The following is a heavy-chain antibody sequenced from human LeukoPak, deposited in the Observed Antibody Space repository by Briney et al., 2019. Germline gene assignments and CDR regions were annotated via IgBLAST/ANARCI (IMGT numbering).Heavy chain of an antibody. V-gene: IGHV1-2*02. Sequence: ASVKVSCKASGYTFTGYYMHWVRQAPGQGLEWMGWINPNSGGTNYAQKFQGRVTMTRDTSISTAYMELSRLRSDDTAVYYCARVLGFLESPDAFDIWGQGTMVTVS. D-gene: IGHD3-3*01. CDR3: ARVLGFLESPDAFDI. CDR2: INPNSGGT. J-gene: IGHJ3*02. CDR1: GYTFTGYY.